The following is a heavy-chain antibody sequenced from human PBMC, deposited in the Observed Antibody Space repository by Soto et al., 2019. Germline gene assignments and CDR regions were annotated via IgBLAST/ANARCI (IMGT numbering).Heavy chain of an antibody. Sequence: QSLTCGVAGGSIGGVGYSRIWIRKPPGNGLEWIGYMYHSGSTYYNPSLKSRVTISVDKSKNQFSLNLSSVTAADTAVYYCARDQNGSGNYYTRYFDYWGQGTLVTVSS. CDR2: MYHSGST. CDR1: GGSIGGVGYS. J-gene: IGHJ4*02. D-gene: IGHD3-10*01. V-gene: IGHV4-30-2*01. CDR3: ARDQNGSGNYYTRYFDY.